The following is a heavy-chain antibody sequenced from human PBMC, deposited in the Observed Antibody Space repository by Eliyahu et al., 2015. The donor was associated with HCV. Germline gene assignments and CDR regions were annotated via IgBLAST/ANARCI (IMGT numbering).Heavy chain of an antibody. Sequence: QVTLKESGPALVKPTETLTLTCTVSGFSLSTGGMRVSWIRQPPGKALEWLARIDWDDDKVYSTSLKTRLTISKDTSKNLVVLTMTNMDPGDTATYYCARIQTLGYGMDVWGQGTTVTVSS. J-gene: IGHJ6*02. V-gene: IGHV2-70*04. CDR2: IDWDDDK. CDR1: GFSLSTGGMR. CDR3: ARIQTLGYGMDV.